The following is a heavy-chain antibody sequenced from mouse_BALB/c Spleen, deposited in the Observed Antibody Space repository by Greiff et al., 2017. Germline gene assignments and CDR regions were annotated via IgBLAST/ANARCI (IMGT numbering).Heavy chain of an antibody. V-gene: IGHV1S81*02. J-gene: IGHJ2*01. CDR2: INPSNGGT. Sequence: VQLQQSGAELVKPGASVKLSCKASGYTFTSYYMYWVKQRPGQGLEWIGEINPSNGGTNFNEKFKSKATLTVDKSSSTAYMQLSSLTSEDSAVYYCTRGGSTAPDYWGQGTTLTVSS. CDR1: GYTFTSYY. D-gene: IGHD1-2*01. CDR3: TRGGSTAPDY.